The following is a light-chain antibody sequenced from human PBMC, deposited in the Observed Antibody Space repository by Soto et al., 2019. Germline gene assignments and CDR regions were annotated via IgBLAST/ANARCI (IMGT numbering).Light chain of an antibody. CDR3: QTWGTGIRGV. J-gene: IGLJ2*01. Sequence: QPVLTQSPSASASLGASVKLTCTLSSGHSSYDIAWHQQQPEKGPRYLMKLNSDGSHSKGDGIPDRFSGSSSGAERYLTSSTLQSEDEADYYCQTWGTGIRGVFGGGTKLTVL. CDR1: SGHSSYD. CDR2: LNSDGSH. V-gene: IGLV4-69*01.